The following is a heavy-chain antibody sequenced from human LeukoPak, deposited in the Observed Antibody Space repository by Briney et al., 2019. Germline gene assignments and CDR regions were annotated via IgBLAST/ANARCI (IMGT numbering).Heavy chain of an antibody. V-gene: IGHV3-64D*06. CDR3: ARLHSSGYFEEFDP. D-gene: IGHD6-19*01. J-gene: IGHJ5*02. Sequence: GGSLRLSCSASGFTFSSYAMHWVRQAPGKGLEYVSAISSNGGSTYYADSVKGRFTISRDNSKNTLYLQMSSLRAEDTAVYYCARLHSSGYFEEFDPWGQGTLVTVSS. CDR1: GFTFSSYA. CDR2: ISSNGGST.